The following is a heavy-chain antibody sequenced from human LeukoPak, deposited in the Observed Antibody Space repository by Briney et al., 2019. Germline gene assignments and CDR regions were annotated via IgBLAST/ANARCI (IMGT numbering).Heavy chain of an antibody. CDR2: IFTSGRT. V-gene: IGHV4-4*07. J-gene: IGHJ4*02. CDR1: GGSISSYY. D-gene: IGHD5-24*01. CDR3: ARGGGYNFTAPFDY. Sequence: SETLSLTCTVSGGSISSYYWSWIRQPAGKGLEWIGRIFTSGRTNYNPSLKSRVTMSVDTSKNQFSLKLSSVTAADTAVYYCARGGGYNFTAPFDYWGQGNLVSVSS.